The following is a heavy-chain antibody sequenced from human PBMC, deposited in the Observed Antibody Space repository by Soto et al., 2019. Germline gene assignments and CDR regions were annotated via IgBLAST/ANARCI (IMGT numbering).Heavy chain of an antibody. CDR3: AKDIGCSSTSCLGAYYYYYYGMDV. CDR1: GFTFSDSW. CDR2: IKQDGSQT. V-gene: IGHV3-7*01. Sequence: PGGSLRLSCAASGFTFSDSWMGWVRQAPGRGLEWVANIKQDGSQTPYAASVRGRFAISRDNSKDTLYLHMRGLKVEDTAVYFCAKDIGCSSTSCLGAYYYYYYGMDVWGQGTTVTVSS. D-gene: IGHD2-2*01. J-gene: IGHJ6*02.